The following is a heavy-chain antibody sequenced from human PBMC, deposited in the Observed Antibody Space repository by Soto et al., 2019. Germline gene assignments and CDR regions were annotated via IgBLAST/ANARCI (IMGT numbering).Heavy chain of an antibody. D-gene: IGHD3-3*01. J-gene: IGHJ6*02. CDR1: GASVSSGSYY. CDR2: IYYSGSP. V-gene: IGHV4-61*01. CDR3: ATKYEGGDFWRGYSNQVHYSGMDV. Sequence: SETLSLTCTVSGASVSSGSYYWSWIRQTPGKGLEWIGYIYYSGSPKYNPSLKSRVTMSVDTSKNQFSLRLSSMTVADTAVYYCATKYEGGDFWRGYSNQVHYSGMDVWGQGTTVPVSS.